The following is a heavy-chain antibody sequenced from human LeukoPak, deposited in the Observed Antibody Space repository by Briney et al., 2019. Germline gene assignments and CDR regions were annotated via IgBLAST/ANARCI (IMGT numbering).Heavy chain of an antibody. J-gene: IGHJ6*02. CDR2: INYSGST. CDR3: ARGESKRYSGYDYYVMDV. CDR1: GGSISSYY. D-gene: IGHD5-12*01. V-gene: IGHV4-59*01. Sequence: SETLSLTGTVSGGSISSYYWSWIRQPPGKGLEGMGYINYSGSTNYNPSLKRRVTISVDTSKNQFSLKLSSVTAADTAVYYCARGESKRYSGYDYYVMDVWGQGTTVTVSS.